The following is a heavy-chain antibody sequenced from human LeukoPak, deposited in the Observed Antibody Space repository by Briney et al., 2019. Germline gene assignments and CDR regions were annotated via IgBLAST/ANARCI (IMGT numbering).Heavy chain of an antibody. D-gene: IGHD3-9*01. CDR2: IRSKANSYAT. CDR1: GFTFSGSA. V-gene: IGHV3-73*01. CDR3: AKEGFDWLSLLHYYFDY. Sequence: GGSLRLSCAASGFTFSGSAMHWVRQASGKGLEWVGRIRSKANSYATAYAASVKGRFTISRDDSKNTAYLQMNSLRAEDTAVYYCAKEGFDWLSLLHYYFDYWGQGTLVTVSS. J-gene: IGHJ4*02.